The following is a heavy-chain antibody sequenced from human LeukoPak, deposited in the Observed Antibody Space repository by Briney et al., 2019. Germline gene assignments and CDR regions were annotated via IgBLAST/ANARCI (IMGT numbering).Heavy chain of an antibody. V-gene: IGHV4-59*01. D-gene: IGHD5-18*01. CDR2: VYYSGST. CDR3: AGDLGFAAMVLGWFDP. CDR1: GGSISSYY. J-gene: IGHJ5*02. Sequence: SETLSLACTVSGGSISSYYWSWIRQPPGKGLEWIGYVYYSGSTNYNPSLKSRVTISVDTSKNQFSRKLSSVTAADTAVYYCAGDLGFAAMVLGWFDPWGQGTLVTVSS.